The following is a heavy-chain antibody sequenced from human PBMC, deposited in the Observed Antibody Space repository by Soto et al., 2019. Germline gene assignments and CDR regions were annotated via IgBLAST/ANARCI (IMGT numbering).Heavy chain of an antibody. D-gene: IGHD3-9*01. CDR2: ISGTASRT. J-gene: IGHJ4*02. Sequence: GGSLRLSCAGSGFTPTTTPLSWVRQPPGKGLEWVTTISGTASRTYYVDSVKGRFFISRDNSKNTVTLQMNNLTVDDTAVYYCATSFRYFDNWGQGTRVTVSS. V-gene: IGHV3-23*01. CDR3: ATSFRYFDN. CDR1: GFTPTTTP.